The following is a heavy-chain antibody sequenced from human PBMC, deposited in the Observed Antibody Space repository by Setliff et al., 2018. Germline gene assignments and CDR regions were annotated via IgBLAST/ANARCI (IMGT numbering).Heavy chain of an antibody. Sequence: SETLSLTCTVSGGSISSTIYYWGWIRQPPGKGLEWIGSIYYSGRTYYNPSLKSRVTISVDTSKNQFSLKLSSVTAADTAVYYCARGPVMIVATGYFDYWGQGTLVTVSS. CDR3: ARGPVMIVATGYFDY. D-gene: IGHD3-22*01. CDR1: GGSISSTIYY. CDR2: IYYSGRT. V-gene: IGHV4-39*07. J-gene: IGHJ4*02.